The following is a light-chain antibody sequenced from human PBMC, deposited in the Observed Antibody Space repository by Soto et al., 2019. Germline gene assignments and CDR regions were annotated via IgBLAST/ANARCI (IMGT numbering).Light chain of an antibody. Sequence: QSALTQPASVSGSPGQSITISCTGTSSDDGGYNYVSWYQQHPGKAPKLMIYDVSNRPSGVSNRFSGSKSGNTASLTISGLQDEDESDYYCSSYTSSSTLYVFGTGTKLTVL. CDR3: SSYTSSSTLYV. CDR1: SSDDGGYNY. CDR2: DVS. V-gene: IGLV2-14*01. J-gene: IGLJ1*01.